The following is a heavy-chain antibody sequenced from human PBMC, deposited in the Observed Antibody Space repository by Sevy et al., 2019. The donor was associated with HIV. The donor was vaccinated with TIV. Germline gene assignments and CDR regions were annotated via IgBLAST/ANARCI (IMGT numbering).Heavy chain of an antibody. CDR2: IDQDGSTK. CDR1: GFTLSSYW. D-gene: IGHD1-26*01. J-gene: IGHJ4*02. V-gene: IGHV3-7*01. CDR3: ARDLCSGTYSGNY. Sequence: GGSLRLSCAASGFTLSSYWMTWVRQAPGKGLEWVANIDQDGSTKDYVDSVKGRFTISRDNAKNSLYLQMDSLRVEDTAVYYCARDLCSGTYSGNYWGQGTLVTVSS.